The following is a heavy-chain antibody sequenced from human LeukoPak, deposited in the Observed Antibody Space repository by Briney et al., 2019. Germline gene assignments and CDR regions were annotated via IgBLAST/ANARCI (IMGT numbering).Heavy chain of an antibody. V-gene: IGHV3-53*01. J-gene: IGHJ5*02. CDR2: IYSGGRT. CDR3: ARDHPTGAYWFDH. CDR1: GFTVSSNY. Sequence: GGSLRLSCAASGFTVSSNYMSWVRQAPGKGLEWVSVIYSGGRTYYADSVKGRFTISRDNSKNTLYLQMNSLRAEDTAVYYCARDHPTGAYWFDHWGQGTLVTVSS. D-gene: IGHD1-14*01.